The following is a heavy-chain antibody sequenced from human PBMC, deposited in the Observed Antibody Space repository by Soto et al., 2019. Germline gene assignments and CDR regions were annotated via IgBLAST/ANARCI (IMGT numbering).Heavy chain of an antibody. CDR2: IIPILDIA. D-gene: IGHD2-2*01. CDR3: AIALPPVIVPPAVAHGWFDP. J-gene: IGHJ5*02. CDR1: GGTLSNYT. V-gene: IGHV1-69*02. Sequence: QVQLVQSGTEVKKPGSSVKVSCKASGGTLSNYTINWVRQAPGQGLEWMGRIIPILDIADYAQKFQGRVTTTADKSTSTADMNLTSLKSEDTAEYYCAIALPPVIVPPAVAHGWFDPWGQGTLVTVSS.